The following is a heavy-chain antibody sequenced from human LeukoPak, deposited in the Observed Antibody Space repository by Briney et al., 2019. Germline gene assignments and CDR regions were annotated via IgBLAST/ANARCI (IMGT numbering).Heavy chain of an antibody. D-gene: IGHD6-19*01. CDR1: GFTFSAYS. CDR3: ASVRTGWYFDY. V-gene: IGHV3-48*02. CDR2: ISPSSNTI. Sequence: GGSLRLSCAVSGFTFSAYSMSWVRQAPGKGLEWVSFISPSSNTIYYADSVKGRFTISRDNHQNSLFLQMNSLRDDDTAVYYCASVRTGWYFDYWGQGTLVTVSS. J-gene: IGHJ4*02.